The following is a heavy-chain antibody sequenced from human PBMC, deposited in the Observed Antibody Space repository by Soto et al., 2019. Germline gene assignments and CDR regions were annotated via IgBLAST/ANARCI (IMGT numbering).Heavy chain of an antibody. CDR1: ARTSSGSG. Sequence: SLKISEKGTARTSSGSGIGWVQQKTGKGLEGIGILSPGDSDTRYSPSFQGHVTITVDKSTNTAYLQWNTLRASDTAMYYCARHISNFRYYYYATAVWGQGNKVT. CDR3: ARHISNFRYYYYATAV. CDR2: LSPGDSDT. V-gene: IGHV5-51*07. D-gene: IGHD4-4*01. J-gene: IGHJ6*02.